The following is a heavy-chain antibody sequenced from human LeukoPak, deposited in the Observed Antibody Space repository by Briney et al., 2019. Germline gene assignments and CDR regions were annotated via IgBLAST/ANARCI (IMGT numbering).Heavy chain of an antibody. Sequence: GASVKVSCKASGYTFTSYAMHWVRQAPGQRLEWMGWINAGNGNTKYSQKFQGRVTITRDTSASTAYMELSSLRSEDTAVYYCARRYNWNYFDPWGQGTLVAVSS. CDR3: ARRYNWNYFDP. CDR2: INAGNGNT. D-gene: IGHD1-7*01. J-gene: IGHJ5*02. V-gene: IGHV1-3*01. CDR1: GYTFTSYA.